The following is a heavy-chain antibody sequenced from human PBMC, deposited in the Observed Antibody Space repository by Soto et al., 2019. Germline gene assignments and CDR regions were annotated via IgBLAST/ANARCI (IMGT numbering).Heavy chain of an antibody. CDR2: INSSGSTI. CDR3: ARDGGYYEVDY. V-gene: IGHV3-48*03. D-gene: IGHD1-26*01. Sequence: EVQLVESGGGLVQPGGSLRLSCAASGFTFSSYEMNWVRQAPGKGLEWVSYINSSGSTIYYADSVKGRFTISRDNAKNSLYLQMNSLRAEDTAVYYCARDGGYYEVDYWGQGTLVTVSS. CDR1: GFTFSSYE. J-gene: IGHJ4*02.